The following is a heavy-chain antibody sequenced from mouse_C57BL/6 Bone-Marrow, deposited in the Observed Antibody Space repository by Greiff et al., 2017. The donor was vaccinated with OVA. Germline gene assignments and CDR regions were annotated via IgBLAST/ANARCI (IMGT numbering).Heavy chain of an antibody. CDR3: ARGLRLFAY. V-gene: IGHV1-59*01. J-gene: IGHJ3*01. CDR1: GYTFTSYW. Sequence: QVQLQQPGAELVRPGTSVKLSCKASGYTFTSYWMHWVKQRPGQGLEWIGVIDPSDSYTNYNQKFKGKATLTVDTSSSTAYMPLSSLTSEDSAVYYCARGLRLFAYWGQGTLVTVSA. D-gene: IGHD2-4*01. CDR2: IDPSDSYT.